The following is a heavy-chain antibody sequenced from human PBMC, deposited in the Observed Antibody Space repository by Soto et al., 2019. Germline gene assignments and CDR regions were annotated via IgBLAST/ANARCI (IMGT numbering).Heavy chain of an antibody. CDR3: ARHGKTMKKLIDY. D-gene: IGHD2-15*01. CDR2: IYPGDSDT. Sequence: GESLKLSCKASGYSFTNYWIGWVRQMPGKGLELMGIIYPGDSDTRYSPSFQGQVTISADKSISTTYLQWSSLKASDTAMYYCARHGKTMKKLIDYWGQGTLVTVSS. CDR1: GYSFTNYW. J-gene: IGHJ4*02. V-gene: IGHV5-51*01.